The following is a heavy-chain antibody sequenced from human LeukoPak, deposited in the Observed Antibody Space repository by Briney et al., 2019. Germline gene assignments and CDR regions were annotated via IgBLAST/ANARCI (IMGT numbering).Heavy chain of an antibody. D-gene: IGHD4-23*01. Sequence: SETLSLTCAVYGGSFSGYYWSWIRQPPGKGLEWIGEINHSGSPNYNPSLKSRVTISVDTSKKQLSLKLSSVTAAVTAVYYCAIALTTVVTIPLWGQGTLVTVSS. J-gene: IGHJ4*02. CDR1: GGSFSGYY. CDR2: INHSGSP. V-gene: IGHV4-34*01. CDR3: AIALTTVVTIPL.